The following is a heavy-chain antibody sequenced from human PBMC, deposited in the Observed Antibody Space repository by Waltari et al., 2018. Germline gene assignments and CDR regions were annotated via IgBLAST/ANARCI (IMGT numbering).Heavy chain of an antibody. CDR3: SKPLQFSNVFEV. V-gene: IGHV3-33*08. D-gene: IGHD3-16*01. CDR1: GFPFREYG. J-gene: IGHJ6*02. CDR2: IWHDGSKK. Sequence: QVELVESGGDVVQTGRSLRLSCPTPGFPFREYGMHWLRQVPGKGLEWVAHIWHDGSKKYYADSVKGRFTISRDNSKNTVYLQISNLRPEDTAMYFCSKPLQFSNVFEVWGQGTRVIVSS.